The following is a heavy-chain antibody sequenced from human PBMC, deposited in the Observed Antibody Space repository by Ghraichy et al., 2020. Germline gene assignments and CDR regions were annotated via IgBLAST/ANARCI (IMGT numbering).Heavy chain of an antibody. Sequence: SETLSLNCTVSGGYYWGWIRQPPGKGLEWIGTIHYRGSTHYNPSLKSRVTMSVETSKNQLSLKLSSVTAADTAVYYCARHSALTTRYIYWYFDLWGRGTLVTVSS. CDR3: ARHSALTTRYIYWYFDL. CDR1: GGYY. D-gene: IGHD4/OR15-4a*01. J-gene: IGHJ2*01. CDR2: IHYRGST. V-gene: IGHV4-39*01.